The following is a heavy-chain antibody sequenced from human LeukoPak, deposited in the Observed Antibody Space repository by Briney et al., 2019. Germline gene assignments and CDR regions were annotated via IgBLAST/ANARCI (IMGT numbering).Heavy chain of an antibody. D-gene: IGHD1-26*01. V-gene: IGHV3-7*01. CDR2: ITQGGGDK. CDR3: ARDPFEL. CDR1: GFTLSNRW. J-gene: IGHJ4*02. Sequence: GGSLRLSCEASGFTLSNRWMTWVRQAPGKGLEWVATITQGGGDKFYVDSVKGRFIISGDNAKNSLYLQMNSLRAEDTAVYYCARDPFELWGQGTLVTVSS.